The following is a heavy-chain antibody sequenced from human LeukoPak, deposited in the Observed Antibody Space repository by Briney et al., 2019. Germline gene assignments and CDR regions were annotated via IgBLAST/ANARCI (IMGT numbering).Heavy chain of an antibody. Sequence: SETLSLTCAVYGGSFSGYYWSWIRQPPGKGLEWIGEINHSGSTNYNPSLKSRVTISVDTSKKQFSLKLSAVTAAHTAVYYCARGFSTYYDFWSGPDLDYWGQGTLVTVSS. J-gene: IGHJ4*02. CDR1: GGSFSGYY. V-gene: IGHV4-34*01. CDR3: ARGFSTYYDFWSGPDLDY. D-gene: IGHD3-3*01. CDR2: INHSGST.